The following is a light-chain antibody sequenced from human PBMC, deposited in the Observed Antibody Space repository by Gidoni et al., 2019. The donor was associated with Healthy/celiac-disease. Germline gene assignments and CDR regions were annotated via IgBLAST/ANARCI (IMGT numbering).Light chain of an antibody. Sequence: SYELTQPPSVSVSPGQTASITCSGDKLGDKYASWYQQKPGQSPVLVIYQDTKRPSGIPERFSGSNSGNTATLTISGTQAMDEADYYCQAWDSRSAGVFGTGTKVTVL. J-gene: IGLJ1*01. V-gene: IGLV3-1*01. CDR1: KLGDKY. CDR2: QDT. CDR3: QAWDSRSAGV.